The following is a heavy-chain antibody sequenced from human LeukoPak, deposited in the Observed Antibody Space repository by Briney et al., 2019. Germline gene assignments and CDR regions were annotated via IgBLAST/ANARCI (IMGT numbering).Heavy chain of an antibody. CDR2: IWYDGSNK. CDR3: ARDRTTGYTDALDI. V-gene: IGHV3-33*08. Sequence: GRSLRLSCAASGFTFSSYAMHWVRQAPGKGLEWVAVIWYDGSNKYYADSVKGRFTISRDNSENTLYLQMDSLRAEDTAVYYCARDRTTGYTDALDIWGQGTMLTVSS. D-gene: IGHD4-17*01. J-gene: IGHJ3*02. CDR1: GFTFSSYA.